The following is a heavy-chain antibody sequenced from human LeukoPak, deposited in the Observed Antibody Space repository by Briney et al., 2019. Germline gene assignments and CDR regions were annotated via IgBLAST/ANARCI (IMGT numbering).Heavy chain of an antibody. CDR2: ISAYNGNT. Sequence: ASVKVSCKASGYTFSTYGISWVRQAPGQGLEWMGWISAYNGNTNYAQKLQGRVTMTTDTSTSTAYMELRSLRSDDTAVYYCARIAVAGTDAFDIWGQGTMVTVSS. CDR3: ARIAVAGTDAFDI. CDR1: GYTFSTYG. J-gene: IGHJ3*02. D-gene: IGHD6-19*01. V-gene: IGHV1-18*01.